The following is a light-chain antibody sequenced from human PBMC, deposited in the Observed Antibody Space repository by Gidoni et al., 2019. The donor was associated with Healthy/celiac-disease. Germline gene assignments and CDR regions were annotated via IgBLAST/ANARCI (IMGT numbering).Light chain of an antibody. J-gene: IGLJ3*02. V-gene: IGLV7-43*01. CDR3: LLYYGGAWV. CDR1: TGAVTRGFY. Sequence: QTVVTQEPSLTVSPGGTVTLTCASSTGAVTRGFYPNWFKQKHGQEPRALIHSTNNKHTWPPARFSGSLLGGKAALTLSGVQPEDEAEYYCLLYYGGAWVFGGGTKLTVL. CDR2: STN.